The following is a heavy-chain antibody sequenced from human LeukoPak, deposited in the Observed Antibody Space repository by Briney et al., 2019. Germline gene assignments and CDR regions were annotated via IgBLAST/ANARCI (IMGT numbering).Heavy chain of an antibody. V-gene: IGHV1-69*06. J-gene: IGHJ4*02. CDR1: GGTFSSYA. CDR2: VIPIFGTA. Sequence: ASVKVSCKASGGTFSSYAISWVRQAPGQGLEWMGGVIPIFGTANYAQKFQGRVTITADKSTSTAYMELSSLRSEDTAVYYCARDCGGDCYSPYWGQGTLVTVSS. CDR3: ARDCGGDCYSPY. D-gene: IGHD2-21*02.